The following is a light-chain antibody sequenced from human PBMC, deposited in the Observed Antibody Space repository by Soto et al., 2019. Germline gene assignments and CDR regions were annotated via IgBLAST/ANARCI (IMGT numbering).Light chain of an antibody. CDR1: SGHSNYA. CDR2: LNSDGSH. J-gene: IGLJ2*01. Sequence: QSVLTQSPSASASLGASVKLTCTLSSGHSNYAIAWHQQQPEKGPRYLMKLNSDGSHTKGDGIPDRFSGSSSGAERYLTISSLQSEDEADYYCQTWGSGIVAFGGGTKLTV. V-gene: IGLV4-69*01. CDR3: QTWGSGIVA.